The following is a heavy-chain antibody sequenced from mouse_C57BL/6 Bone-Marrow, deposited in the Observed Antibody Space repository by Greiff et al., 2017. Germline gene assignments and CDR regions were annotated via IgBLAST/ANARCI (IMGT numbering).Heavy chain of an antibody. J-gene: IGHJ4*01. CDR2: INPSSGYT. CDR1: GYTFTSYW. Sequence: QVQLQQSGAELAKPGASVKLSCKASGYTFTSYWMHWVKQRPGQGLEWLGYINPSSGYTKYNQKFKDKATLTADTSSSTAYMQLSSLTYEDSAVYYCALYYSNPYAMDYWGQGTSVTVAS. V-gene: IGHV1-7*01. CDR3: ALYYSNPYAMDY. D-gene: IGHD2-5*01.